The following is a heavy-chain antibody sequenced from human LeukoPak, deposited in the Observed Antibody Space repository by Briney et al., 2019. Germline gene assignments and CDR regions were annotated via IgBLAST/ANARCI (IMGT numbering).Heavy chain of an antibody. CDR3: AKARAGYNSYYFDY. J-gene: IGHJ4*02. CDR2: ISGSGGST. D-gene: IGHD5-24*01. CDR1: GFTFSSYA. V-gene: IGHV3-23*01. Sequence: PGGSLRLSCAASGFTFSSYAMSWVRQAPGKGLEWVSAISGSGGSTYYADSVKGRFTISRDNSKNTLYLQMNSLRAEDTAVYYFAKARAGYNSYYFDYWGQGTLVTVSS.